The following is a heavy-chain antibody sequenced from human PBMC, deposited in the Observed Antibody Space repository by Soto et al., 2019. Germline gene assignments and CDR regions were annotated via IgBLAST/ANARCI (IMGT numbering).Heavy chain of an antibody. V-gene: IGHV3-48*03. CDR1: GFTFSSYE. J-gene: IGHJ6*02. Sequence: GGSLRLSCAASGFTFSSYEMNWVRQAPGKGLEWVSYISSSGSTIYYADSVKGRFTISRDNAKNSLYLQMNSLRAEDTAVYYCAREHPYDFYGMDVWGQGTTVTVSS. CDR2: ISSSGSTI. D-gene: IGHD3-3*01. CDR3: AREHPYDFYGMDV.